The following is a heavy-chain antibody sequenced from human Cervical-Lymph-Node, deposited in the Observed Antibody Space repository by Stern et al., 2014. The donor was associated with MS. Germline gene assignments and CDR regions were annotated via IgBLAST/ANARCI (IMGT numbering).Heavy chain of an antibody. CDR2: INSDGSST. V-gene: IGHV3-74*02. D-gene: IGHD3-3*01. CDR1: GFTFSSYW. Sequence: EVQLEESGGGLVQPGGSLRLSCAASGFTFSSYWMHWVRQAPGKGLVWVSRINSDGSSTSHADSVKGRFTISRDNAENMLYLQMNSLRAEDTAVYYCARARVGKRNPLEYWGQGTLVTVSS. J-gene: IGHJ4*02. CDR3: ARARVGKRNPLEY.